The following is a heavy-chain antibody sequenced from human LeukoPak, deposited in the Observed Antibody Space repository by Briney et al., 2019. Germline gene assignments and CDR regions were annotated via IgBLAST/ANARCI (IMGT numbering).Heavy chain of an antibody. J-gene: IGHJ4*02. Sequence: KASETLSLTCAVSGGSISSTTSCWGWIRQPPGKGLEWIGRIYYSGSTFYNPSLKSRVTISVDTSKNQLSLRLSSVTAADTAVYYCARHGSTDYFDYWGQGTLVTVSS. CDR1: GGSISSTTSC. V-gene: IGHV4-39*01. D-gene: IGHD2-2*03. CDR2: IYYSGST. CDR3: ARHGSTDYFDY.